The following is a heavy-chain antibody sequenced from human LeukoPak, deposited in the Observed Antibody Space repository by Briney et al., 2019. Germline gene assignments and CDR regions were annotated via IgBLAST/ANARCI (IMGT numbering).Heavy chain of an antibody. CDR3: ATAEWENFYFDS. CDR1: GASVSRGGYY. D-gene: IGHD1-26*01. Sequence: SETLSLTCTVSGASVSRGGYYWSWIRQHPGKGLEWIGFTSYGGGGYYNPSLMSRITMSVDPSQNQFSLKMRDVTAADTAVYFCATAEWENFYFDSWGQGALVGVTS. CDR2: TSYGGGG. J-gene: IGHJ4*02. V-gene: IGHV4-31*03.